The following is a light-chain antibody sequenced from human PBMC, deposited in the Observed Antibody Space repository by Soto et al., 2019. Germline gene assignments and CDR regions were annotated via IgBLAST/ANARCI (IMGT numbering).Light chain of an antibody. CDR3: CSYAGSRTWV. CDR2: EVS. Sequence: QSAPMQPASVSGSPGQSITISSTGTNSDIGLFSLVSWYQQYPDKAPKLILYEVSKWPSGIPHRFSGSKSGNTASLTISGLQAEDEADYYCCSYAGSRTWVFGGGTKLTVL. CDR1: NSDIGLFSL. V-gene: IGLV2-23*02. J-gene: IGLJ3*02.